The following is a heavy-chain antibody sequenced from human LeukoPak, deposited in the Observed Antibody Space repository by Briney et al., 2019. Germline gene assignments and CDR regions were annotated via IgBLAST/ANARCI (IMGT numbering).Heavy chain of an antibody. CDR1: GYSISSGYY. Sequence: SETLSLTCAVSGYSISSGYYWGWIRQPPGKGLEWIGSIYHSGITYYNPSLKSRVTISVDTSKNQFSLKLRSVTAADTAVYYCARDPLHIVVVTAKPSNWFDLWGQGTLVTVSS. V-gene: IGHV4-38-2*02. CDR3: ARDPLHIVVVTAKPSNWFDL. J-gene: IGHJ5*02. CDR2: IYHSGIT. D-gene: IGHD2-21*02.